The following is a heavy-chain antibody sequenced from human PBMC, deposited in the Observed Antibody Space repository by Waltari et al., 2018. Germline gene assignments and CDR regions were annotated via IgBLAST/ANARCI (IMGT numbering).Heavy chain of an antibody. J-gene: IGHJ4*02. CDR3: ARESGSSWSPLDY. CDR1: VFTFSSYE. Sequence: EVQLVESGGGLAQPGGSLRLSCVAAVFTFSSYEMNWVRQAPGKGLEWVSYISSSGSSTIYADAARGRFTISRDNAKNSLYLQMNSLRAEDTAVYFCARESGSSWSPLDYWGQGTLVTVSS. V-gene: IGHV3-48*03. CDR2: ISSSGSST. D-gene: IGHD6-13*01.